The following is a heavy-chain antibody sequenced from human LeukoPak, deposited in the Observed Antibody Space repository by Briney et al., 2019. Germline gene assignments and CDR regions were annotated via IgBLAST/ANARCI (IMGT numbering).Heavy chain of an antibody. CDR3: ARHGTTGTNLNWFDP. J-gene: IGHJ5*02. Sequence: SSETLSLTCAVYGGSFSGYYWSWIRQPPGKGLEWIGYIYYSGSTNYNPSLKSRVSISIDTSKSQFSLKVSSVTAADTAVYYCARHGTTGTNLNWFDPWGQGTLVTVSS. CDR2: IYYSGST. CDR1: GGSFSGYY. D-gene: IGHD1-1*01. V-gene: IGHV4-59*01.